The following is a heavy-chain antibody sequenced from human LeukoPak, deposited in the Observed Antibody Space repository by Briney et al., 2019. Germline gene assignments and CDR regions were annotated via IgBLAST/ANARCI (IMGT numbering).Heavy chain of an antibody. V-gene: IGHV3-23*01. J-gene: IGHJ2*01. D-gene: IGHD2-15*01. Sequence: GGSLRLSCVASGFTFSSYSLTWVRQTPEKGLAWVSIIGGPGAPTFYADSVEGRFTISRDNPKNTVYLQMNSLRAEDTALYFCARGATRATRHFDLWGRGTLVTVSS. CDR2: IGGPGAPT. CDR1: GFTFSSYS. CDR3: ARGATRATRHFDL.